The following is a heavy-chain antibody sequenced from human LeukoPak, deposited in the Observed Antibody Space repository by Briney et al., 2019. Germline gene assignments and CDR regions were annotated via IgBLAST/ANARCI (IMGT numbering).Heavy chain of an antibody. V-gene: IGHV3-66*01. CDR2: IYSGDST. J-gene: IGHJ4*02. Sequence: PGGSLRLSCAASGFTISSNYMSWVRQAPGKGLEWVSVIYSGDSTYYADSVKGRFTISRDSSKNLLYLHMNSLRDEDTAVYYCARDRSSSWFDYWGQGTLVTVSS. D-gene: IGHD6-13*01. CDR3: ARDRSSSWFDY. CDR1: GFTISSNY.